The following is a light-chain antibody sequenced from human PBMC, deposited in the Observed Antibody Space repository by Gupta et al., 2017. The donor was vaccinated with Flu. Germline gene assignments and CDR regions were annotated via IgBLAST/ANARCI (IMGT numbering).Light chain of an antibody. CDR2: LNSDGSH. V-gene: IGLV4-69*01. CDR1: SGHSTYP. J-gene: IGLJ3*02. Sequence: LVLTQSPSASASLGASVKLTSTLSSGHSTYPIAWHQQQPEKGPRFLMKLNSDGSHDKGDGLPDRFSGSSSGAERYLTISSLQSEDEADYFCQAWGAGVRVFGGGTKLTVL. CDR3: QAWGAGVRV.